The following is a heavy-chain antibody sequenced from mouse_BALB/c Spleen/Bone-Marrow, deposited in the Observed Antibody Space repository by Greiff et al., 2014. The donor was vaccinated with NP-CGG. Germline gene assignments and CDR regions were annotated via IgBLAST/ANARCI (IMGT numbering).Heavy chain of an antibody. V-gene: IGHV5-12-1*01. CDR2: ISSGGSNT. D-gene: IGHD2-2*01. CDR1: GFAFSGYD. J-gene: IGHJ4*01. Sequence: EVQLVESGGGLVKPGGSLKLSCAASGFAFSGYDMSWVRQTPEKRLEWVAYISSGGSNTYYPNTLKGRFTISRDNAKNTLYLQMNSLKSEDTAMYYCARQRGYAYAMDYWGQGTSVTVSS. CDR3: ARQRGYAYAMDY.